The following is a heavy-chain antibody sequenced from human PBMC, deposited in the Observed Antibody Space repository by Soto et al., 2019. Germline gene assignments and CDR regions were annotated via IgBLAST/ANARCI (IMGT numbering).Heavy chain of an antibody. D-gene: IGHD6-19*01. V-gene: IGHV3-23*01. CDR3: AKDVYSSGWSHYFDF. Sequence: EVQLLESGGGLVQPGGSLRLSCAASGFTFSSYAMSWVRQAPGKGLEWVSAISGSGGSTYYADSVKGRFTISRDNSKNTLYLQMNSLIAEDTAVYCCAKDVYSSGWSHYFDFWGQGTLVTVSS. CDR2: ISGSGGST. J-gene: IGHJ4*02. CDR1: GFTFSSYA.